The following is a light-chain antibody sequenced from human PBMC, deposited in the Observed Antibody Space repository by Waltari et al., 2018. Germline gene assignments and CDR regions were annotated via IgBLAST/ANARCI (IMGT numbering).Light chain of an antibody. CDR1: SSNIGSHT. J-gene: IGLJ2*01. V-gene: IGLV1-44*01. CDR2: GNN. CDR3: GVWDDSLNGVV. Sequence: QSVLTQTPSASGTPGQRVTISCSGSSSNIGSHTVNWSQQLPGTAPQLMMFGNNPRPPGVPGRFSGSKSGTSASLSISGLQSEDEADYYCGVWDDSLNGVVFGGGTKLTVL.